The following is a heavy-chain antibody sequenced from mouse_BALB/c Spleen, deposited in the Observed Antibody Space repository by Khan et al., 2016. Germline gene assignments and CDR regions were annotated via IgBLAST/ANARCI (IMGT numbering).Heavy chain of an antibody. V-gene: IGHV3-2*02. Sequence: EVQLQESGPGLVKPSQSLSLTCTVTGYSITSDYAWNWIRQFPGNKLEWMGYISYSGSTSYNPSLKSRISITRDTSKNQFFLQLNSVTTEDTATYYCARRGYGHGYYAMDYWGQGTSVTVSS. CDR3: ARRGYGHGYYAMDY. D-gene: IGHD2-2*01. J-gene: IGHJ4*01. CDR2: ISYSGST. CDR1: GYSITSDYA.